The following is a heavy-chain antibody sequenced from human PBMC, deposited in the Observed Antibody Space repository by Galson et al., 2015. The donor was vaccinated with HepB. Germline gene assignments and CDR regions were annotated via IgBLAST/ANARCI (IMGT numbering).Heavy chain of an antibody. CDR2: IWHEGSNK. V-gene: IGHV3-33*01. CDR1: GFTFSSYG. Sequence: SLRLSCAASGFTFSSYGVHWVRQAPGRGLEWVALIWHEGSNKYYADSVKGRFNISRDNSNNTLYLQMNSLRAEDTAVYYCARDGDSHDAFDIWGQGTLVTISS. D-gene: IGHD2-21*02. CDR3: ARDGDSHDAFDI. J-gene: IGHJ3*02.